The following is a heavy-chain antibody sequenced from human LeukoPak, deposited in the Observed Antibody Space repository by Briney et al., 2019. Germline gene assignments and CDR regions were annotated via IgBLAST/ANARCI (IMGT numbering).Heavy chain of an antibody. V-gene: IGHV3-23*01. CDR3: AKAPVTTCNGAYCYPFDY. D-gene: IGHD2-21*01. CDR2: ISVSGNT. J-gene: IGHJ4*02. Sequence: GGSLRLSCAASGFTLSSYAMSWVRQAPGKGLEWVSAISVSGNTYHADSVKGRFTISRDSSKNTLYLQMNRLRAEDAAVYYCAKAPVTTCNGAYCYPFDYWGQGTLVTVSS. CDR1: GFTLSSYA.